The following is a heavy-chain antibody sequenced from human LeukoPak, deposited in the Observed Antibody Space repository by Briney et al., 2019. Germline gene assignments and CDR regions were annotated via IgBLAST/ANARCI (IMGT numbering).Heavy chain of an antibody. V-gene: IGHV3-23*01. CDR1: GFTFSTYT. J-gene: IGHJ4*02. D-gene: IGHD3-10*01. CDR3: AKDFGRNLGGPGY. CDR2: ISGDGYST. Sequence: GGSLRLSCAASGFTFSTYTMAWVRQAPGGGLEWASGISGDGYSTYYADSVKGRFAISRDNSKSTLYLQMNSLRAEDTAVYYCAKDFGRNLGGPGYWGRGTRVTVSS.